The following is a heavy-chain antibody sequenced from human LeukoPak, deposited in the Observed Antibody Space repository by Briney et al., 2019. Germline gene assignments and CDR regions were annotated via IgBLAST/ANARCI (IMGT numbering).Heavy chain of an antibody. CDR2: INPNSGGT. J-gene: IGHJ4*02. CDR3: VSEPYYYDSSGCYNDY. CDR1: GYTFTGYY. D-gene: IGHD3-22*01. V-gene: IGHV1-2*02. Sequence: ASVKVSCKASGYTFTGYYMHWVRQAPGQGLEWMGWINPNSGGTNYAQKFQGRVTMTRDTSISTAYMELSRLRSDDTAVYYCVSEPYYYDSSGCYNDYWGQGTLVTVSS.